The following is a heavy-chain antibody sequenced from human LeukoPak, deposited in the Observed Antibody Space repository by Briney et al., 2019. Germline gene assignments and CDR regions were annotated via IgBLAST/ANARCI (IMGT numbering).Heavy chain of an antibody. J-gene: IGHJ6*03. D-gene: IGHD5-12*01. CDR2: IYYSGST. Sequence: SETLSLTCTVSGGSISSYYRSWIRQPPGKGLEWIGYIYYSGSTNYNPSLKSRVTISVDTSKNQFSLKLSSVTAADTAVYYCARDVASAMDVWGKGTTVTVSS. CDR1: GGSISSYY. V-gene: IGHV4-59*01. CDR3: ARDVASAMDV.